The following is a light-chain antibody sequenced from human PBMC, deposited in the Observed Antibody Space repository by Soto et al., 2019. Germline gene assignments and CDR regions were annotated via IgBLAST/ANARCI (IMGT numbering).Light chain of an antibody. CDR3: QQYGSSPFT. V-gene: IGKV3-20*01. CDR2: GAS. CDR1: QSVSSSY. J-gene: IGKJ3*01. Sequence: EIVLTQSPGTLSLSPGERATLSCRASQSVSSSYLACYQQKPGQAPRLLIYGASSRPTGIPDRFSGSGSGTDFTINISRLEPDDFAVYYCQQYGSSPFTFGPGTNVDIK.